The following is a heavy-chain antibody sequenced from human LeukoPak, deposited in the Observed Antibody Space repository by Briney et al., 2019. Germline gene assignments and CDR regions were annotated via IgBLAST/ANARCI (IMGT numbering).Heavy chain of an antibody. J-gene: IGHJ3*02. Sequence: QPGRSLRLSCAAAGFTFSSYAMCWVRQAPGKGLEWVSAISGSGGSTYYADSVKGRLTISRDNSKNTLYLQMNSLRAEDTAVYYCARARYYYDNPDAFDIWGQGTMVTVSS. CDR1: GFTFSSYA. V-gene: IGHV3-23*01. CDR2: ISGSGGST. D-gene: IGHD3-22*01. CDR3: ARARYYYDNPDAFDI.